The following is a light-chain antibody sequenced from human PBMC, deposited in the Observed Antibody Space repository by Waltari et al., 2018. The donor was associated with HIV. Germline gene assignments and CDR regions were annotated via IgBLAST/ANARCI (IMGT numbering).Light chain of an antibody. J-gene: IGLJ2*01. CDR1: NIASKR. CDR3: QVWDIITDEVI. V-gene: IGLV3-21*01. Sequence: SYVLTQSPSVSVAPGQTAIITCGGTNIASKRVHWYQQRPGQAPVLIIFDDDDRPPGIPERFSGSNSGDTATLSISRVEAGDEADYFCQVWDIITDEVIFGGGTKMTVL. CDR2: DDD.